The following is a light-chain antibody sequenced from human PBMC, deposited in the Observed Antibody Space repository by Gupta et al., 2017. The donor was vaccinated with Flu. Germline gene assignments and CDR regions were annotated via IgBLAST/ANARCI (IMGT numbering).Light chain of an antibody. Sequence: GTLSLSPGERVTLSCRASQSLGTNYLAWYQQKPGQAPRLLIHGVSTRATGTTDRFSGSGSGTDFTLTITRLEPEDFAVYYCQHYGSSLFTFGPGARVDIK. J-gene: IGKJ3*01. CDR3: QHYGSSLFT. V-gene: IGKV3-20*01. CDR2: GVS. CDR1: QSLGTNY.